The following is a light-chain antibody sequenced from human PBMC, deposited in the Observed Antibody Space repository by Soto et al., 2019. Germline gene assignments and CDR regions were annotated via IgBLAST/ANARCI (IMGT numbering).Light chain of an antibody. Sequence: DIQMTQSPASLSASVGDRVTMTCRASQNIRTGLNGYQQEPGKSPNLLIYGASSLQSGVPSRFSGSGSGTDFTLTISILQPEDFATYYCQQTDSVPITFGQGTRLEIK. CDR3: QQTDSVPIT. CDR1: QNIRTG. CDR2: GAS. V-gene: IGKV1-39*01. J-gene: IGKJ5*01.